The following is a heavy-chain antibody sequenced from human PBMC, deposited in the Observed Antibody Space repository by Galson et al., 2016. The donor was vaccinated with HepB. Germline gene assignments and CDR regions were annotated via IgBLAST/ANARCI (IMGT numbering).Heavy chain of an antibody. V-gene: IGHV1-69*13. CDR1: GGTFSSYA. Sequence: SVKVSCKASGGTFSSYAIFWVRQAPGQGLEWMGGIIPIFGTAHYAQKFQGRVTITADESTSQGYMELNSLRSEDTAVYYGANDPAGGDYGDYVGYWGQGTLVTVSS. CDR3: ANDPAGGDYGDYVGY. J-gene: IGHJ4*02. CDR2: IIPIFGTA. D-gene: IGHD4-17*01.